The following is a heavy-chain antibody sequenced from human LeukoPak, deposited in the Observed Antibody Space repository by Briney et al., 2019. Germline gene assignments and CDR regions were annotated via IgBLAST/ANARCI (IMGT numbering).Heavy chain of an antibody. D-gene: IGHD2-2*02. J-gene: IGHJ4*02. Sequence: PGGSLRLSCAASGFTFSSYGMHWVRQAPGKGLEWVANIKQDGSEKYYVDSVKGRFTISRDNAKKVLYLQMNGLTAEDTAVYYCAKDARSCTSSACYTVTTYYFDSWGQGTLVTVSS. V-gene: IGHV3-7*03. CDR3: AKDARSCTSSACYTVTTYYFDS. CDR2: IKQDGSEK. CDR1: GFTFSSYG.